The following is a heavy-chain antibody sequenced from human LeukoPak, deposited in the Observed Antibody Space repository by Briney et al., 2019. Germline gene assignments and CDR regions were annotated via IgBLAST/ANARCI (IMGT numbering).Heavy chain of an antibody. Sequence: ASVKVSCKASGYTFTGYFMHWVRQAPGQGLEWMGRINPNSGDTEYAQTFQGRVTMTRDTSISTAYMDLSRLRSDDTAVYYCARDLSSTSNWELDYWGQGTRVTVSS. J-gene: IGHJ4*02. D-gene: IGHD7-27*01. CDR1: GYTFTGYF. CDR2: INPNSGDT. CDR3: ARDLSSTSNWELDY. V-gene: IGHV1-2*06.